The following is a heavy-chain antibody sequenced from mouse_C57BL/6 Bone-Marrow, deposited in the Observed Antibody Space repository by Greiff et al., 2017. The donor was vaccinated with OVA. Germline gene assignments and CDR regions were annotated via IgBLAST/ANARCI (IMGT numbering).Heavy chain of an antibody. CDR1: GFTFSDYG. CDR3: ARPMVTTGYAMDY. Sequence: EVMLVESGGGLVKPGGSLKLSCAASGFTFSDYGMHWVRQAPEKGLEWVAYISSGSSTIYYADTVKGRFTISRDNAKNTLFLQMTSLRSEDTAMYYCARPMVTTGYAMDYWGQGTSVTVSS. V-gene: IGHV5-17*01. CDR2: ISSGSSTI. J-gene: IGHJ4*01. D-gene: IGHD2-1*01.